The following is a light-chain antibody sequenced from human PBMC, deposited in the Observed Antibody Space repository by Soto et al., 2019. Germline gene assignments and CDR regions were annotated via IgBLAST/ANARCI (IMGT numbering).Light chain of an antibody. V-gene: IGKV3-15*01. CDR3: QQHSQWPIT. CDR1: QTIGRN. Sequence: EIVMTQSPGTLSLSPGETATLSCRASQTIGRNYLAWYQQKPGQAPRLLIYYISTRAADIPARFSGSGSGTDFTLTISSLQSEDSGVYYCQQHSQWPITFGQGHDWRL. J-gene: IGKJ5*01. CDR2: YIS.